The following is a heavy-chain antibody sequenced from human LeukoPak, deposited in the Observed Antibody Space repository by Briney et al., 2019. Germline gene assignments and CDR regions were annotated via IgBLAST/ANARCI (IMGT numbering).Heavy chain of an antibody. Sequence: ASVKVSCKASGYTFTGYYMHWVRQAPGQGLEWMGWINPNSGGTNYAQKFQGRVTMTRDTSISTACMELSRLRSDDTAVYYCARDLTTSTSCCYGMDVWGQGTTVTVSS. CDR3: ARDLTTSTSCCYGMDV. CDR1: GYTFTGYY. J-gene: IGHJ6*02. D-gene: IGHD2-2*01. CDR2: INPNSGGT. V-gene: IGHV1-2*02.